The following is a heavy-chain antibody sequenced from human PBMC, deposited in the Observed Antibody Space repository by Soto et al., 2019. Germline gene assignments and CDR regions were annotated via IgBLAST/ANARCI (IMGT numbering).Heavy chain of an antibody. V-gene: IGHV1-8*01. CDR3: ARRAETNGWNGFGADKYYFDF. Sequence: QVQLVQSGAEVRKPGASVKVSCEASGYTFTIYDIYWVRQATGQGLEWMGWMNPNTGNSGYAQKFQGRVTMTSDTSISTAHMELSSLRSEDTAVYYCARRAETNGWNGFGADKYYFDFWGQGTLVTVSS. CDR1: GYTFTIYD. CDR2: MNPNTGNS. D-gene: IGHD1-1*01. J-gene: IGHJ4*02.